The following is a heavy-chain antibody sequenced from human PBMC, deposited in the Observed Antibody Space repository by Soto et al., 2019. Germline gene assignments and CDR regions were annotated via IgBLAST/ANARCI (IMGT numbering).Heavy chain of an antibody. J-gene: IGHJ2*01. CDR3: ARGGSLNWYFDL. Sequence: EVQLVESGGGLVQPGGSLRLSCAASGFTFSSYWMHWVRQAPGKGLVWVSRSNSDGSSTSYADSVKGRFTISRDNAKNTLYLQMNSRRAEDTAVYYCARGGSLNWYFDLWGRGTLVTVSS. CDR1: GFTFSSYW. CDR2: SNSDGSST. V-gene: IGHV3-74*01. D-gene: IGHD1-26*01.